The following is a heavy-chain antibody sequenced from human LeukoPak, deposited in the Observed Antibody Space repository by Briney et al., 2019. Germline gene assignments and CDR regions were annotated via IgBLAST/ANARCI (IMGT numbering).Heavy chain of an antibody. V-gene: IGHV4-39*07. CDR3: ARASSGYTPFDY. Sequence: SETLSLTCSVSGGSISSNHYYWGWIRQPPGKGLEWIGSIYHSGSTYYNPSLKSRVTISVDTSKNQFSLKLSSVTAADTAVYYCARASSGYTPFDYWGQGTLVTVSS. CDR2: IYHSGST. J-gene: IGHJ4*02. D-gene: IGHD3-22*01. CDR1: GGSISSNHYY.